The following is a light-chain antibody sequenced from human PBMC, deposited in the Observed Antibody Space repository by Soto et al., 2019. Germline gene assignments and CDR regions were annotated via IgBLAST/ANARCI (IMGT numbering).Light chain of an antibody. CDR2: VAS. J-gene: IGKJ4*01. V-gene: IGKV1-39*01. Sequence: DIQMTQSPSSLSASVGDRVTITCRASQSISTYLNWYQQKPGEAPKLLIFVASNLRSGVPSRFSGSGSGTDFILTISSLQPEDFATYYCQQSYYTPLLTFGGGTKVEVK. CDR3: QQSYYTPLLT. CDR1: QSISTY.